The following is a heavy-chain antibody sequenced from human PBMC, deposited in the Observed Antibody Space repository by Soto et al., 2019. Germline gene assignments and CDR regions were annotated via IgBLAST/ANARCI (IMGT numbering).Heavy chain of an antibody. D-gene: IGHD6-6*01. J-gene: IGHJ4*02. CDR1: GFTFSSYA. CDR3: ARTREGAARLYYFDY. Sequence: PGGSLRLSCAASGFTFSSYAMHWVRQAPGKGLEWVAVISYDGSNKYYADSVKGRFTISRDNSKNTLYLQMNSLRAEDTAVYYCARTREGAARLYYFDYWGQGTLVTVSS. CDR2: ISYDGSNK. V-gene: IGHV3-30-3*01.